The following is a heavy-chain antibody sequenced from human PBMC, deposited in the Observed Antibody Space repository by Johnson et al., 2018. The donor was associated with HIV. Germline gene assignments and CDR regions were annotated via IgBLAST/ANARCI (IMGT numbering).Heavy chain of an antibody. J-gene: IGHJ3*02. V-gene: IGHV3-30*02. CDR1: GFTFSNYG. CDR2: IRYDGSHK. CDR3: AKDQWYSSSSNDSPDAFDI. D-gene: IGHD6-6*01. Sequence: QVQLVESGGGVVQPGGSLRLSGAASGFTFSNYGMHWVRQAPGKGLEWVAFIRYDGSHKYYVDSVKGRFTISRDNSKNTLYLQMNSLRAEDTAVYYCAKDQWYSSSSNDSPDAFDIWGQGTMVTVSS.